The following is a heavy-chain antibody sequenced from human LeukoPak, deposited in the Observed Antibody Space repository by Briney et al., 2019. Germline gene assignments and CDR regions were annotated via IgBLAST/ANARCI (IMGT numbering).Heavy chain of an antibody. V-gene: IGHV1-18*01. CDR3: ARVRAATDADHFYYLMDV. J-gene: IGHJ6*03. Sequence: GASVTVSFKASGYTFTSYGISWVRQAPGQGLEWMGWFSAYNGNTNYAQKLQGRVTMTTDTSTSTAYMELRSLRSDDTAVYYCARVRAATDADHFYYLMDVWGKGTTVTVSS. CDR1: GYTFTSYG. CDR2: FSAYNGNT. D-gene: IGHD6-13*01.